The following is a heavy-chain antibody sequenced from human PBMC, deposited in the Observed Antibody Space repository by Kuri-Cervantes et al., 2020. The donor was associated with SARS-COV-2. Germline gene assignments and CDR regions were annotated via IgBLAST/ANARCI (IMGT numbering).Heavy chain of an antibody. V-gene: IGHV3-23*01. CDR3: AKAYYHTSGYQRYAVDY. D-gene: IGHD3-22*01. Sequence: GGSLRLSCAASGFTVTNYAMSWVRQAPGKGLDWVSSINSGGDATYYADSVKGRFTVSRDNSKNTLYVQMNNLRAEDTAVYYCAKAYYHTSGYQRYAVDYWGQGTLVTVSS. CDR1: GFTVTNYA. J-gene: IGHJ4*02. CDR2: INSGGDAT.